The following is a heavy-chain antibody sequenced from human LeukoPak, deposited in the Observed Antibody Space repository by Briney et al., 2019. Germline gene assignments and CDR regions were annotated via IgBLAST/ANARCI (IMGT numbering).Heavy chain of an antibody. V-gene: IGHV3-23*01. D-gene: IGHD2-15*01. CDR2: ISGSGGST. Sequence: GGSLRLSCAASGFTFSSYAMSWVRQAPGKGLEWVSAISGSGGSTYYADSVKGRFTISRDNSKSTLYLQMNSLRPEDTAIYYCARGIVVVVAATSNWFDPWGQGTLVTVSS. CDR3: ARGIVVVVAATSNWFDP. J-gene: IGHJ5*02. CDR1: GFTFSSYA.